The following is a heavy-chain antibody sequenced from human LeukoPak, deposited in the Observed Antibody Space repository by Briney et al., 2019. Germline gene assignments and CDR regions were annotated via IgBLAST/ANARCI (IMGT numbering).Heavy chain of an antibody. CDR3: ARFWNYGMDV. CDR2: ISSDGSST. D-gene: IGHD1-1*01. Sequence: PGGSLRLSCEASGFTFRNYWMHWVRQAPGKGLVWVSRISSDGSSTMYADSVKDRFTISRDNAKNTLYLQMNSLRAEDTAVYYCARFWNYGMDVWGQGTTVTV. V-gene: IGHV3-74*03. CDR1: GFTFRNYW. J-gene: IGHJ6*02.